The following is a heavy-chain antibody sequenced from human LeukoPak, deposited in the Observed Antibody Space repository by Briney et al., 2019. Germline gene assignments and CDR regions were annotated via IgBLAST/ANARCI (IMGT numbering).Heavy chain of an antibody. Sequence: MASETLSLTCTVSGGSISSYYWSWIRQPPGKGLEWIGYIYYSGSTYYNPSLKSRVTISVDTSKNQFSLKLNSVTAADTAVFYCAANSADYNTLGSSYKVWGQGTLVTVSS. CDR3: AANSADYNTLGSSYKV. J-gene: IGHJ4*02. CDR2: IYYSGST. CDR1: GGSISSYY. D-gene: IGHD3-10*01. V-gene: IGHV4-59*04.